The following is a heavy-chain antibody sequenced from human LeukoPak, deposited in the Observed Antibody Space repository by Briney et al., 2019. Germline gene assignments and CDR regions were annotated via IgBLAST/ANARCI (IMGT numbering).Heavy chain of an antibody. Sequence: SETLSLTCTVSGGSISSSSYYWGWIRQHPGKGLEWIGYIYYSGSTYYNPSLKSRVTISVDTSKNQFSLKLSSVTAADTAVYYCARDLRDGYTGDAIYAFDIWGQGTMVTVSS. CDR3: ARDLRDGYTGDAIYAFDI. CDR2: IYYSGST. J-gene: IGHJ3*02. D-gene: IGHD5-24*01. CDR1: GGSISSSSYY. V-gene: IGHV4-31*03.